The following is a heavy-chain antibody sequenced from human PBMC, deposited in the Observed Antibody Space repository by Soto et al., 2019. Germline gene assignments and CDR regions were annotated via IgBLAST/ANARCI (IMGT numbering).Heavy chain of an antibody. Sequence: PSETLSLTCTVSGGSISSYYWSWIRQPPGKGLEWIGYIYYSGSTNYNPSLKSRVTISVDTSKNQFSLKLSSVTAADTAVYYCARVCLVSGADYWGQGTLVTVSS. D-gene: IGHD2-2*01. CDR3: ARVCLVSGADY. J-gene: IGHJ4*02. CDR1: GGSISSYY. V-gene: IGHV4-59*01. CDR2: IYYSGST.